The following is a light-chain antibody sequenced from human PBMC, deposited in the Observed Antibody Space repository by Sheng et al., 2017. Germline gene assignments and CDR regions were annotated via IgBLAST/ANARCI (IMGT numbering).Light chain of an antibody. J-gene: IGKJ1*01. CDR2: GAS. CDR1: QSVSSSF. CDR3: QQYAQV. Sequence: EIVLTQSPGTLSLSPGERATLSCRASQSVSSSFLAWYHQKPGQAPRLLIYGASSRATGIADRFSGSGSGTDFTLTISRLEPEDFAVYYCQQYAQVFGQGTKVEIK. V-gene: IGKV3-20*01.